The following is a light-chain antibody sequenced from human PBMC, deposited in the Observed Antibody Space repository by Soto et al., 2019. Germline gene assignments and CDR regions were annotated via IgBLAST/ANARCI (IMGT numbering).Light chain of an antibody. V-gene: IGKV1-12*01. CDR3: QQSYSTPLWT. J-gene: IGKJ1*01. CDR2: KAS. Sequence: DIQITQSPSSVSASVGDRVTITCRASQSISSWLAWYQQKPGKAPKLLIYKASSLESGVPSRFSGSGSGTDFTLTISSLQPEDFATYYCQQSYSTPLWTFGQGTKVDIK. CDR1: QSISSW.